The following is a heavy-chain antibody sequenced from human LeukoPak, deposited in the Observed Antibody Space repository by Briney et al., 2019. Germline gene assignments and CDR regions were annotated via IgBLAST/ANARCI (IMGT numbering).Heavy chain of an antibody. Sequence: PSETLSLTCAVYGGSFSGYYWSWIRQPPGKGLEWIGEINHSGSTNYNPSLKSRVTISVDTSKNQFSLKLSSVTAADTAVYYCARVPLAYCGGDCYAFDYWGQGTLVTVSS. D-gene: IGHD2-21*02. CDR2: INHSGST. J-gene: IGHJ4*02. CDR3: ARVPLAYCGGDCYAFDY. V-gene: IGHV4-34*01. CDR1: GGSFSGYY.